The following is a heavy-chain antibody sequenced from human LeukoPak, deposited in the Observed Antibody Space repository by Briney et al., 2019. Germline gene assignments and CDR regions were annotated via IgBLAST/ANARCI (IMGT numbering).Heavy chain of an antibody. D-gene: IGHD5-18*01. CDR2: ISGSGGST. J-gene: IGHJ4*02. CDR3: SRARRGYSYTFDY. CDR1: GFTFSSYG. Sequence: GGTLRLSCAASGFTFSSYGMSWVRQAPGKGLEWVSAISGSGGSTYYADSVKGRFTISRDNSKNTLYLQMNSLRGEDTAVYCCSRARRGYSYTFDYWGQGTLVTVSS. V-gene: IGHV3-23*01.